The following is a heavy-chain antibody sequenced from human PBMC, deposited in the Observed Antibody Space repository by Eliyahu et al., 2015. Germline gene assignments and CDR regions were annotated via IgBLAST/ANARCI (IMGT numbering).Heavy chain of an antibody. D-gene: IGHD3-10*01. V-gene: IGHV3-74*01. CDR1: GFPFSSYW. CDR2: INSDGSXT. CDR3: ARVNTGSWDWVDP. J-gene: IGHJ5*02. Sequence: EVQLVESGGGLVQPGGSLRLSCAASGFPFSSYWMHWVRXAPGKGLVXVSRINSDGSXTTYADSVKGRFTISRDNAKNTLYLQMNSLRADDTAVYYCARVNTGSWDWVDPWGQGTLVTVSS.